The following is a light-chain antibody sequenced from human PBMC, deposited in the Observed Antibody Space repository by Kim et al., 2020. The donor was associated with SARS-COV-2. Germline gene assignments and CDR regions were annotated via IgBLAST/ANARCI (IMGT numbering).Light chain of an antibody. V-gene: IGLV2-14*04. CDR1: SSDVGRYNY. J-gene: IGLJ2*01. CDR2: DVS. CDR3: SSYTTSSTLV. Sequence: GQSITTSCSGTSSDVGRYNYVSWYQQHPGKAPKVMIFDVSKRPSGVSNRFSGSKSGNTASLTISGLQGEDEADYYCSSYTTSSTLVFGGGTKVTVL.